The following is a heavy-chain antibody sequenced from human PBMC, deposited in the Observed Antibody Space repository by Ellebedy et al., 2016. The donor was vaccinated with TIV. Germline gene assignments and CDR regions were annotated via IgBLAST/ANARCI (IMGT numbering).Heavy chain of an antibody. V-gene: IGHV3-74*01. CDR2: INSDGSST. Sequence: GGSLRLSXAASGFTFSSYWMHWVRQAPGKGLVWVSRINSDGSSTSYADSVKGRFTISRDNAKNTLYLQMNSLRAEDTAVYYCVCYDFWSGYYTSWGQGTLVTVSS. J-gene: IGHJ4*02. CDR1: GFTFSSYW. D-gene: IGHD3-3*01. CDR3: VCYDFWSGYYTS.